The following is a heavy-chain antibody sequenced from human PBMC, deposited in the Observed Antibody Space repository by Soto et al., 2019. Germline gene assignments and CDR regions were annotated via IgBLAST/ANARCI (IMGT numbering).Heavy chain of an antibody. V-gene: IGHV4-30-2*01. J-gene: IGHJ6*01. Sequence: IRQPPSKGLELIGYIYDSGSTDYKPSLKIRFSISADMSKNQFSLELKDLTAAATAEYYCARGIGM. CDR2: IYDSGST. CDR3: ARGIGM.